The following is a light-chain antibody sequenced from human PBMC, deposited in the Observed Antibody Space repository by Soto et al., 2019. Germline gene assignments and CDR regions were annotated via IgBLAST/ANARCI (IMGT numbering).Light chain of an antibody. CDR3: QSYDSSLSGSVV. V-gene: IGLV1-40*01. Sequence: QSVLTQPPSVSVAPGQRVTISCTGSSSNIGAGYDVHWYQQLPGTAPKLLIYGNNNRPSGVPDRFSGSKSGTSASLAISGLQAEDEADYYCQSYDSSLSGSVVFGGGTKLTVL. J-gene: IGLJ2*01. CDR1: SSNIGAGYD. CDR2: GNN.